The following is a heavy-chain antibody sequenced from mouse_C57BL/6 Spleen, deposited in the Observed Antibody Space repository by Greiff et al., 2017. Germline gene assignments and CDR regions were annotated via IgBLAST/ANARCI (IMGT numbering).Heavy chain of an antibody. CDR1: GYTFTSYW. CDR2: IDPSDSET. D-gene: IGHD2-9*01. CDR3: ARSYYGYDGSFY. Sequence: QVHVKQPGAELVRPGSSVKLSCKASGYTFTSYWMHWVKQRPIQGLEWIGNIDPSDSETHYNQKFKDKATLTVDKSSSTAYLQLSSLTSEDSAVYYCARSYYGYDGSFYWGQGTTLTVSS. V-gene: IGHV1-52*01. J-gene: IGHJ2*01.